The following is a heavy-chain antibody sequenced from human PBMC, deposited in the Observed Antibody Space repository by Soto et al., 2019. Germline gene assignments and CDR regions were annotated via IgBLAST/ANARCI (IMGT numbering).Heavy chain of an antibody. V-gene: IGHV1-2*04. D-gene: IGHD3-3*01. J-gene: IGHJ6*02. CDR2: INPNSGGT. Sequence: ASVKVSCKASGYTFTGYYMHWVRQAPGQGLEWMGWINPNSGGTNYAQKFQGWVTMTRDTSISTAYMELSRLRSDDTAVYYCARSPSGYYYYGMDVWGQGTTVTVSS. CDR1: GYTFTGYY. CDR3: ARSPSGYYYYGMDV.